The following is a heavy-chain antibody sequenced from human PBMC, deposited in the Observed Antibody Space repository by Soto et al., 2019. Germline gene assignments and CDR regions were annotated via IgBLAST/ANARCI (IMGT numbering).Heavy chain of an antibody. V-gene: IGHV3-23*04. D-gene: IGHD3-9*01. CDR3: ARLVASETGYGMDV. CDR2: ISGSGGNT. Sequence: EVQLVQSGGGLVQPGGSLRLSCAASRFTFSNYALTWVRQAPGKGLEWVSTISGSGGNTYYADSVKGRFTISRDNAKNTVYLQVNSLRAEDTGVYYCARLVASETGYGMDVWGQGTTVTVSS. J-gene: IGHJ6*02. CDR1: RFTFSNYA.